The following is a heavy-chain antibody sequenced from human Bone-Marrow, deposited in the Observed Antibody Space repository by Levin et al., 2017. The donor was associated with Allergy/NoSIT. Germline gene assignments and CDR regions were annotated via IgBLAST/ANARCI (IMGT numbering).Heavy chain of an antibody. Sequence: SGPTLVKPTETLTLTCTVSDFSLSNPRVGVGWIRQPPGKALEWLGNIFSNDAKTYSALLKTRLTISRDTSRSQVVLTMSNMDPADTATYYCARIRITTAGWYDYWGQGTLVTVSS. CDR3: ARIRITTAGWYDY. D-gene: IGHD6-13*01. CDR2: IFSNDAK. J-gene: IGHJ4*02. CDR1: DFSLSNPRVG. V-gene: IGHV2-26*01.